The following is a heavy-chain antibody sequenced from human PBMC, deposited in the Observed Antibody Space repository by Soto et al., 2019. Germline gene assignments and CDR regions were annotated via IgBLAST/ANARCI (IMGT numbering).Heavy chain of an antibody. CDR1: GFTFSNYA. Sequence: GGSLRLSCEVSGFTFSNYAMAWVRQAPGKGLEYVSSITGNGGYTYYALSVKGRFTISRDNSKNTLYVQMNSLTAEDTAVYYCATSSSWSYYYYGMDVWGQGTTVTVS. CDR3: ATSSSWSYYYYGMDV. V-gene: IGHV3-23*01. J-gene: IGHJ6*02. CDR2: ITGNGGYT. D-gene: IGHD6-13*01.